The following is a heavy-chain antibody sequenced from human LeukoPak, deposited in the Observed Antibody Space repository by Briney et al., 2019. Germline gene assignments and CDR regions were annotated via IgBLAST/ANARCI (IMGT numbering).Heavy chain of an antibody. J-gene: IGHJ4*02. D-gene: IGHD6-19*01. Sequence: GGSLRLSCAASGFTFSSYAMSWVRQAPGKGLEWVSAISGSGGSTYYADSVKGRFTISRDNSKNTLYLQMNSLRAEDTAVHYCAKDSSGWYHYFDYWGQGTLVTVSS. CDR1: GFTFSSYA. V-gene: IGHV3-23*01. CDR2: ISGSGGST. CDR3: AKDSSGWYHYFDY.